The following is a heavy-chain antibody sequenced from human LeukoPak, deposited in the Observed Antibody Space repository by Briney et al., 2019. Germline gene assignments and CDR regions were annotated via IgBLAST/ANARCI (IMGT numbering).Heavy chain of an antibody. Sequence: GGSLRLSCAASGFTFSSYGMSWVRQAPGKGLEWVSAISGSGGSTYYADSVKGRFTTSRDNSKNTLYLQMNSLRAEDTAVYYCAKSFAVAGTVGYFDYWGQGTLVTVSS. D-gene: IGHD6-19*01. CDR3: AKSFAVAGTVGYFDY. CDR2: ISGSGGST. V-gene: IGHV3-23*01. CDR1: GFTFSSYG. J-gene: IGHJ4*03.